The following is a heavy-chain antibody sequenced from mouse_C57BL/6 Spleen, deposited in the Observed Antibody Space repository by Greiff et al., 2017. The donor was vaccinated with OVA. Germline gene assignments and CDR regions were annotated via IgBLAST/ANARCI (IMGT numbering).Heavy chain of an antibody. CDR2: IYPRSGNT. D-gene: IGHD1-1*01. CDR1: GYTFTSYG. J-gene: IGHJ4*01. CDR3: AITTVVATPRAMDY. V-gene: IGHV1-81*01. Sequence: VQLVESGAELARPGASVKLSCKASGYTFTSYGISWVKQRPGQGLEWIGEIYPRSGNTYYNETFKGKATLTADKSSSTAYMELRSLTSEDSAVYFCAITTVVATPRAMDYWGQGTSVTVSS.